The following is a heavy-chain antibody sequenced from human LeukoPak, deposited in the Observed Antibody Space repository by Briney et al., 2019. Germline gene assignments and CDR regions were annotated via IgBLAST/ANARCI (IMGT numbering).Heavy chain of an antibody. Sequence: GGSLRLSCAASGFTFSDYYMSWIRQAPGKGLEWISYISSSTSYTNYADSVKGRFTISRDNAKNSLYLQMNSLSAEDTAVYYCAKLVGATTGIDYWGQGTLVTVSS. CDR2: ISSSTSYT. D-gene: IGHD1-26*01. CDR3: AKLVGATTGIDY. CDR1: GFTFSDYY. V-gene: IGHV3-11*06. J-gene: IGHJ4*02.